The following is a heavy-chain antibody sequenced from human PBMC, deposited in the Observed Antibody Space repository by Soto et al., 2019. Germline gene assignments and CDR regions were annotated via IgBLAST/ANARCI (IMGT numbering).Heavy chain of an antibody. D-gene: IGHD6-19*01. J-gene: IGHJ4*02. Sequence: WTWIRQHPGKGLEWIGYIFYSGSTYYNPSLESRVTISVDTSKNQFSLKLRSVAAADTAVYYCAGQNGWSDYWGQGTLVTVSS. CDR2: IFYSGST. V-gene: IGHV4-31*02. CDR3: AGQNGWSDY.